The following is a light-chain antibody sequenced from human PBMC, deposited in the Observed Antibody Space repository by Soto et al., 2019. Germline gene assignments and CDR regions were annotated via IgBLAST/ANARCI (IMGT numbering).Light chain of an antibody. CDR2: WAS. CDR1: QSVLYSSNNKNY. J-gene: IGKJ4*01. CDR3: MQGLQTPLT. V-gene: IGKV4-1*01. Sequence: DIVMTQSPDSLAVSLGERATINCKSSQSVLYSSNNKNYLAWYQQKPGQPPKLLIYWASTRESGVPDRFSGSGSGTDFTLKISRVEAEDIGVYYCMQGLQTPLTFGGGTKVEIK.